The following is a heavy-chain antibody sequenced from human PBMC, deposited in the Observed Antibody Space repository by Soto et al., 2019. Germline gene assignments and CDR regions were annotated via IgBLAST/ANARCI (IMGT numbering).Heavy chain of an antibody. CDR2: IIPIFGTA. CDR3: ARDPELSRGYSYGWTPYYYYGMDV. D-gene: IGHD5-18*01. J-gene: IGHJ6*02. Sequence: GASVKVSCKASGGTFSSYAISWVRQAPGQGLEWMGGIIPIFGTANYAQKFQGRVTITADESTSTAYMELSSLRSEDTAVYYCARDPELSRGYSYGWTPYYYYGMDVWGQGTTVTVSS. CDR1: GGTFSSYA. V-gene: IGHV1-69*13.